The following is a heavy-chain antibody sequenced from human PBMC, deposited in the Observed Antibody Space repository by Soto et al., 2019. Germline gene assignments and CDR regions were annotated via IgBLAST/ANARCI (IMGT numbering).Heavy chain of an antibody. V-gene: IGHV3-30*18. D-gene: IGHD6-19*01. Sequence: QVQLVESGGGVVQPGRSLRLSCAASGFTFSSYGMHWVRQAPGKGLEWVAVISYDGSNKYYADSVKGRFTISRDNSMNTLYVQMNSLRAEDTAVYYCAKDVSGWFEYFQHWGQGTLVTVSS. CDR1: GFTFSSYG. CDR3: AKDVSGWFEYFQH. J-gene: IGHJ1*01. CDR2: ISYDGSNK.